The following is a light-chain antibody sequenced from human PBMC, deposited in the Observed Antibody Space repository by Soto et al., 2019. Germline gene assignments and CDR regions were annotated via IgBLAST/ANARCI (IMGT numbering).Light chain of an antibody. CDR1: QSIDTA. Sequence: DIQMTQSPSTLPASVGDRVTITCRASQSIDTALAWYQQKPGKAPNLLIYRASNLESGVPSRFSGSGSGTDFTLAISSLQPDDLATYYCQQYGRFLTFGQGTKVDIK. CDR2: RAS. CDR3: QQYGRFLT. V-gene: IGKV1-5*03. J-gene: IGKJ2*01.